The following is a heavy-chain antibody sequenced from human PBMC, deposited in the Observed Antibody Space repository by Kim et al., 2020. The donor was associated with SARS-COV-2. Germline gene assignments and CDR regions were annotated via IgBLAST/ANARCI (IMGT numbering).Heavy chain of an antibody. CDR2: IYYSGST. CDR3: AREGCGGDGYPYANYFDY. Sequence: SETLSLTCTVSGGSISSGGYYWSWIRQHPGKGLEWIGYIYYSGSTYYNPSLKSRATISVDTSKNQFSLKLSSVTAADTAVYYCAREGCGGDGYPYANYFDYWGQGTLVTVSS. D-gene: IGHD2-21*02. J-gene: IGHJ4*02. V-gene: IGHV4-31*03. CDR1: GGSISSGGYY.